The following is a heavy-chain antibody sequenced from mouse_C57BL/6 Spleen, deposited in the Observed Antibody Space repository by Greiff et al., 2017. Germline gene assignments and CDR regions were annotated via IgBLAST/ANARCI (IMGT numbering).Heavy chain of an antibody. J-gene: IGHJ4*01. V-gene: IGHV1-72*01. CDR3: AHMGYEARDY. D-gene: IGHD2-2*01. Sequence: VKLQQSGAELVKPGASVKLSCKASGYTFTSYWMHWVKQRPGRGLEWIGRIYPSSGGTNYNEKFKSKATLTADKPSSTAYLQLRSLTSEDSAVCDCAHMGYEARDYWGQGTSVTVSS. CDR1: GYTFTSYW. CDR2: IYPSSGGT.